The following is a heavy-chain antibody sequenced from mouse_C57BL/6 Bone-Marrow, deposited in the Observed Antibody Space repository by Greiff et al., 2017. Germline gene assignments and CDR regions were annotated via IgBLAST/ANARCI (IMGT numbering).Heavy chain of an antibody. J-gene: IGHJ4*01. V-gene: IGHV1-82*01. CDR3: ARLGAYYSNYDAMDD. Sequence: QVQLKESGPELVKPGASVKISCKASGYAFSSSWMNWVKQRPGKGLEWIGRIYPGDGDTNYNGKFKGKATLTADKSSSTAYMQLSSLTSEDSAVYFCARLGAYYSNYDAMDDWGQGTSVTVSS. CDR1: GYAFSSSW. CDR2: IYPGDGDT. D-gene: IGHD2-5*01.